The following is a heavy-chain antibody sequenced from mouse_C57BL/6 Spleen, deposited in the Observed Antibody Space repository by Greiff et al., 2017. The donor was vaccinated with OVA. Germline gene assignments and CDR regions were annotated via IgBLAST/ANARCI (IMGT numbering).Heavy chain of an antibody. D-gene: IGHD1-1*02. CDR2: IDPSDSYT. V-gene: IGHV1-59*01. CDR3: ARWGSYGVAMDY. J-gene: IGHJ4*01. Sequence: VQLQQPGAELVRPGTSVKLSCKASGYTFTSYWMHWVKQRPGQGLEWIGVIDPSDSYTNYNQKFKGKATLTVDTSSSTAYMQLSSLTSEDSAVYYCARWGSYGVAMDYWGQGTSVTVSS. CDR1: GYTFTSYW.